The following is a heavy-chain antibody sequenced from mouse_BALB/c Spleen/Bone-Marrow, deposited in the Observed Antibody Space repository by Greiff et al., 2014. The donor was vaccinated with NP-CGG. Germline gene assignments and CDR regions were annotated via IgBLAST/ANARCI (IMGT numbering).Heavy chain of an antibody. CDR3: ATQGYYGNAWFVY. J-gene: IGHJ3*01. CDR2: ISYSGST. D-gene: IGHD2-1*01. V-gene: IGHV3-8*02. Sequence: EVQGVESGPSLVKPSQTLSLTCSVTGVSITSGYWNWIRKLPGNKLEYMGYISYSGSTYYNPSLKHRISITRDTSKNHYHLQLNSVATEDTATYFCATQGYYGNAWFVYWGQGTLVTVSA. CDR1: GVSITSGY.